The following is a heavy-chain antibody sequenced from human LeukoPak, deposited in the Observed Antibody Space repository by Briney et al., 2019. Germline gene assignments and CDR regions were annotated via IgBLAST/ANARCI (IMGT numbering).Heavy chain of an antibody. CDR1: GFTFDDYA. CDR2: ISWNSGSI. D-gene: IGHD3-9*01. J-gene: IGHJ6*02. V-gene: IGHV3-9*01. Sequence: GGSLRLSCAASGFTFDDYAMHWVRQAPGKGLEWVSGISWNSGSIGYADSVKGRFTISRDNAKNSLYLQMNSLRAEDTALYYCAKDSQAGLTDNYGMDVWGQGTTVAVSS. CDR3: AKDSQAGLTDNYGMDV.